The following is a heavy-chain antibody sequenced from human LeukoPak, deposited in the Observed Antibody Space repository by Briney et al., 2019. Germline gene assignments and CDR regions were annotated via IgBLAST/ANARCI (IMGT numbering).Heavy chain of an antibody. J-gene: IGHJ4*02. Sequence: ASVKVPCKASGYTFNSYVISWVRQAPGQGLEWMGWINTYNGNTNYAQKLQGRVTMTTDTSTSTAYMELRSLRSDDRAMYYCARTRAGDFWSGYYGIDYWGQGTLVTVSS. CDR1: GYTFNSYV. D-gene: IGHD3-3*01. CDR2: INTYNGNT. V-gene: IGHV1-18*01. CDR3: ARTRAGDFWSGYYGIDY.